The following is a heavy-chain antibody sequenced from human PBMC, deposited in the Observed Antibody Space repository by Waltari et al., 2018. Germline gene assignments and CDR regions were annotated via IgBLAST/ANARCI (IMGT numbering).Heavy chain of an antibody. CDR2: IIPILGTAP. CDR3: ARRQLGGAIDP. CDR1: GGTFGSYA. J-gene: IGHJ5*02. Sequence: QVQLVQSGAEVRKPGSSVKVSCKASGGTFGSYAITWVRQAPGEGLEWMGGIIPILGTAPNYAQKFQGRLTITADESTATVYMDLSSLRSDDTAVYYCARRQLGGAIDPWGQGTLVSVSS. D-gene: IGHD3-16*01. V-gene: IGHV1-69*12.